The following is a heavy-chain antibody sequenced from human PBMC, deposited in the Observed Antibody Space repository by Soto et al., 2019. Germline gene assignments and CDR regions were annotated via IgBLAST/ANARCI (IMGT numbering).Heavy chain of an antibody. V-gene: IGHV3-53*01. CDR1: GFTVSSNY. CDR2: IYSGGST. J-gene: IGHJ4*02. D-gene: IGHD6-13*01. Sequence: PGGSLRLSCAASGFTVSSNYMSWVRQAPGKGLEWVSVIYSGGSTYYADSVKGRLTISRDNSKNTLYLQMNSLRAEDTAVHYCARDSSSWYGGVRYWGQGTLVTVSS. CDR3: ARDSSSWYGGVRY.